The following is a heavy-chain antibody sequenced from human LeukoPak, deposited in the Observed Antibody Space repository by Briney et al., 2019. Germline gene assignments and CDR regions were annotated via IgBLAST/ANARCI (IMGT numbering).Heavy chain of an antibody. Sequence: AASVKVSCKASGYTFTSYGISWVRQAPGQGLEWMGWISAYNGNTNYAQKLQGRVTMTTDTSTSTAYMGLRSLRSDDTAVYYCARVRYYDILTGLGDYWGQGTLVTVSS. V-gene: IGHV1-18*01. CDR2: ISAYNGNT. CDR1: GYTFTSYG. D-gene: IGHD3-9*01. CDR3: ARVRYYDILTGLGDY. J-gene: IGHJ4*02.